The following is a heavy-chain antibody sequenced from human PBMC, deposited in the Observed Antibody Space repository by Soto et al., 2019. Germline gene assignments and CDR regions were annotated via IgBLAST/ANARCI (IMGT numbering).Heavy chain of an antibody. CDR2: ISAYNGNT. J-gene: IGHJ3*02. V-gene: IGHV1-18*01. CDR3: ARDSLLAVADAFDI. D-gene: IGHD6-19*01. CDR1: GYTFTSYG. Sequence: ASVKVSCKASGYTFTSYGISWVRQAPGQGLEWMGWISAYNGNTNYAQKLQSRVTMTTDTSTSTAYMELRSLRSDDTAVYYCARDSLLAVADAFDIWGQGTMVTVSS.